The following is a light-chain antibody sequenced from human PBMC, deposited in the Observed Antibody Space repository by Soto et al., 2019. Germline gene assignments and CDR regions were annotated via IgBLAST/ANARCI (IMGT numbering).Light chain of an antibody. CDR2: DVS. CDR1: SSDIGGYNY. Sequence: QSALTQPDSVSGSPGQSITISCTGTSSDIGGYNYVSWYQHHPGKAPKLMIYDVSNRPSGVSNRFSGSKSGNAASLTISGLQAEDEADYFCSSYTSSSTLVFGGGTKLTVL. V-gene: IGLV2-14*03. J-gene: IGLJ2*01. CDR3: SSYTSSSTLV.